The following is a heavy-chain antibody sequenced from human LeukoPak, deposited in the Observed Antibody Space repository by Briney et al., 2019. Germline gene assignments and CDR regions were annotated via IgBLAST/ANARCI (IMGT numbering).Heavy chain of an antibody. Sequence: ASVKVSCMASGYTFTSNHVHWVRQAPGRGLEWMGIINTSGGSTSYAQKFQGRVTMTRDTSTSTVYMELSSLRSEDTAEYYCARSRGGYSSGYDYWGQGTLVTVSS. CDR3: ARSRGGYSSGYDY. CDR1: GYTFTSNH. CDR2: INTSGGST. D-gene: IGHD5-18*01. V-gene: IGHV1-46*01. J-gene: IGHJ4*02.